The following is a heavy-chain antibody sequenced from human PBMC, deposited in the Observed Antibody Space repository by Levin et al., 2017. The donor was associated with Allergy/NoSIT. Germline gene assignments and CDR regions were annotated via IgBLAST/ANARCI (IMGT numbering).Heavy chain of an antibody. CDR3: ARPGGSVVAATGYCYMDV. D-gene: IGHD2-15*01. CDR1: GFTFSSYA. CDR2: ISYDGSNK. V-gene: IGHV3-30-3*01. J-gene: IGHJ6*03. Sequence: GGSLRLSCAASGFTFSSYAMHWVRQAPGKGLEWVAVISYDGSNKYYADSVKGRFTISRDNSKNTLYLQMNSLRAEDTAVYYCARPGGSVVAATGYCYMDVWGKGTPVTVSS.